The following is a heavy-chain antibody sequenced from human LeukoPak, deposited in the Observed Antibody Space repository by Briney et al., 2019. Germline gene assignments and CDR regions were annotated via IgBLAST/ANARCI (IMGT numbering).Heavy chain of an antibody. CDR2: IIPIFGTA. CDR3: ARDLPAYCGGDCYPGWFDP. CDR1: GGTFSSYA. J-gene: IGHJ5*02. D-gene: IGHD2-21*02. V-gene: IGHV1-69*06. Sequence: GASVKVSCKASGGTFSSYAISWVRQAPGQGLEWMGGIIPIFGTANYAQKFQGRVTITADKSTSTAYMELSSLRSEDTAVYYCARDLPAYCGGDCYPGWFDPWGQGTLVTVSS.